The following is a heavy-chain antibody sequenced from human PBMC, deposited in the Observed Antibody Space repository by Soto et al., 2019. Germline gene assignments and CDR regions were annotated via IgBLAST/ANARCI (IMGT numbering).Heavy chain of an antibody. Sequence: EVQLLESGGGLVQPGGSLRLSCAASGYTFSNYAMSWVRQAPGKGLEWVSAISGSGGSKYYADSVKGRFTISRDNSKNTLYLQMNSLRAEDTAVYYCAKNPCLPAATPSTFDYWGQGTLVTVSS. D-gene: IGHD2-2*01. CDR2: ISGSGGSK. V-gene: IGHV3-23*01. J-gene: IGHJ4*02. CDR3: AKNPCLPAATPSTFDY. CDR1: GYTFSNYA.